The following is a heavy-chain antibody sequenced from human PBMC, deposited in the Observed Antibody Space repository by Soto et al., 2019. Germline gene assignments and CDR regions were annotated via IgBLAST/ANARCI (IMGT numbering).Heavy chain of an antibody. CDR3: TTYQYCSGGSSYPDRDFDY. V-gene: IGHV1-58*01. CDR2: IVVGSGNT. J-gene: IGHJ4*02. CDR1: GFTFTSSA. D-gene: IGHD2-15*01. Sequence: ASVKVSCKASGFTFTSSAVQWVRQARGQRLEWIGWIVVGSGNTNYAQKFQERVTITRDMSTSTAYMELSSLRSEDTAVYYCTTYQYCSGGSSYPDRDFDYWGQGTLVTVSS.